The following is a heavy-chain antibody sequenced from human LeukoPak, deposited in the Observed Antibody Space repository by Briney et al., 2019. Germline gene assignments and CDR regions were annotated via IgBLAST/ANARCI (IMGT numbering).Heavy chain of an antibody. V-gene: IGHV1-69*13. D-gene: IGHD3-22*01. CDR1: GGTFSSYA. CDR2: IIPIFGTA. Sequence: APVKVSCKASGGTFSSYAISWVRQAPGHGLEWMGEIIPIFGTANYAQKFQARVTIPADESTSTAYTELSSLRSEDTAVYYCARATTSYYYDSSGYYFDYWGQGTLVTVSS. CDR3: ARATTSYYYDSSGYYFDY. J-gene: IGHJ4*02.